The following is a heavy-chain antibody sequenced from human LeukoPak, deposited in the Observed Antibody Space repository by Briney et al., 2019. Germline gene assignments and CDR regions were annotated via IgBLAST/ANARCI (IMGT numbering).Heavy chain of an antibody. J-gene: IGHJ6*02. CDR2: ISYDGSNK. D-gene: IGHD3-10*01. CDR1: GFTFSSYA. Sequence: GGSLRLSCAASGFTFSSYAMHWVRQAPGKGLEWVAVISYDGSNKYYADSVKGRFTISRDNSKNTLYLQMNSLRAEDTAVYYCARVLYYGSGNYGMDVWGQGTTVTVSS. CDR3: ARVLYYGSGNYGMDV. V-gene: IGHV3-30-3*01.